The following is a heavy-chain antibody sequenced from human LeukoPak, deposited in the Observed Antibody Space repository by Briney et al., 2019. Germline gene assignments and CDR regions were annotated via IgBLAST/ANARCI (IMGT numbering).Heavy chain of an antibody. J-gene: IGHJ6*03. CDR3: ETSSSATIDYFYDYIDV. V-gene: IGHV4-34*01. D-gene: IGHD2-15*01. Sequence: SETLSLTCSVNGGSFRGYYWSWIRQPPGKGLEWIGEIDDSGNTNYNPSLKSRVTISGDTSKNQFSLKLSSVTAADTAVYYCETSSSATIDYFYDYIDVWGKGTTVTVSS. CDR2: IDDSGNT. CDR1: GGSFRGYY.